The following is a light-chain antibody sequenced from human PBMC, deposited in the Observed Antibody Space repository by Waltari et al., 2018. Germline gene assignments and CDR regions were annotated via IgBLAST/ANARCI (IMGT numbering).Light chain of an antibody. V-gene: IGKV1-39*01. Sequence: DIQMPQSPSSLSASIGDRVLITCRASQTVTSDLHWYQQRPGKPPKLLIYSASTLQRGVSSRFSGSASGTDFTLTINNLQPDDFATYFCQQNYASPFTFGQGTKLDMK. CDR3: QQNYASPFT. CDR1: QTVTSD. CDR2: SAS. J-gene: IGKJ2*01.